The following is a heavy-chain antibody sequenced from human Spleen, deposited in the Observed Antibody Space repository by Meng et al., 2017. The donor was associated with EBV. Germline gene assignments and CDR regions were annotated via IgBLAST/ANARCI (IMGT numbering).Heavy chain of an antibody. Sequence: QGRLQEGGAGLLKPSETLSLTCAVYGGSFSDYYWSWIRQPPGKGLEWIGEIDHRGSPNYNPSLMSRVTISLDTSRNHFSLELTSVTDADTAVYYCARGDDYRYAYWGQGTLVTVSS. CDR3: ARGDDYRYAY. CDR1: GGSFSDYY. J-gene: IGHJ4*02. CDR2: IDHRGSP. V-gene: IGHV4-34*01. D-gene: IGHD3-16*01.